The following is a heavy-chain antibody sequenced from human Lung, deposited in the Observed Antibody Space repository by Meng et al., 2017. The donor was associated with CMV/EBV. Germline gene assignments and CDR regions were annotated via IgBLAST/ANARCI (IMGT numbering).Heavy chain of an antibody. CDR1: GFTFTTFW. CDR3: VRYANSHYGMDV. Sequence: GGSLRLXXAASGFTFTTFWMTWIRQAPGKGLEWVANIKDDGSGKWYVDSEKGRSTISRDNANQSVYLQKDRIGAEETAVYYCVRYANSHYGMDVWGTRTTVPVAS. V-gene: IGHV3-7*01. J-gene: IGHJ6*04. D-gene: IGHD2-21*01. CDR2: IKDDGSGK.